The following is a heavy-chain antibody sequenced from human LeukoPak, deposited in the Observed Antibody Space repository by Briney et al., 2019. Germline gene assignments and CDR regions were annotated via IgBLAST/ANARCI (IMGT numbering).Heavy chain of an antibody. CDR3: TREVQTYYDILTGHRGYFDY. J-gene: IGHJ4*02. Sequence: PGGALRLSCAASGFTFSDYYMSWMCQTPGKGLEGVSYLSSSGSNIYYADSVKGRFTISRDNAENSLYLQMNSLRAKDTAVYYCTREVQTYYDILTGHRGYFDYWRQGPLVTVSS. CDR1: GFTFSDYY. V-gene: IGHV3-11*04. D-gene: IGHD3-9*01. CDR2: LSSSGSNI.